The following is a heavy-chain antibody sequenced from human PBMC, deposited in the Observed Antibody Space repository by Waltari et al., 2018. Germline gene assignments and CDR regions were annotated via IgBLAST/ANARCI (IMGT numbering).Heavy chain of an antibody. J-gene: IGHJ6*03. CDR3: ARVVPAAIPGEDYYYYYMDV. Sequence: QVQLVQSGAEVKKPGSSVKVSCKASGGTFSSYAISWVRQAPGQGLEWMGGIIPIFCTANYAQKFQGRVTITADKSTSTAYMELSSLRSEDTAVYYCARVVPAAIPGEDYYYYYMDVWGKGTTVTVSS. D-gene: IGHD2-2*01. CDR1: GGTFSSYA. V-gene: IGHV1-69*14. CDR2: IIPIFCTA.